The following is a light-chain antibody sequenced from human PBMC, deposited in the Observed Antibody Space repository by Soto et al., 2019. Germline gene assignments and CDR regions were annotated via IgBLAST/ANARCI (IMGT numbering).Light chain of an antibody. Sequence: DIQMTHSPSSLSASVGDRVTISCRASEDINSRLAWYQQKPGNAPKLLIYAAFILQSGVPSRFSGYGSGTDFTLSISSLQPEDFATYYCQQADSFPITFGQGTRLEN. V-gene: IGKV1-12*01. CDR2: AAF. CDR3: QQADSFPIT. CDR1: EDINSR. J-gene: IGKJ5*01.